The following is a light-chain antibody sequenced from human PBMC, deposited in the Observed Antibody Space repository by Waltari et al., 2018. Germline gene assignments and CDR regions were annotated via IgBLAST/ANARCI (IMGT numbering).Light chain of an antibody. CDR3: AAWDDSLV. CDR1: SSNIGSNY. J-gene: IGLJ3*02. Sequence: SVLTQPPSASGTPGQRVTISCSGSSSNIGSNYVYWYQQLPGTATKLHIYRNNQRPVGVPDRVSGSRSDTSASLASSGRRSEDEADYYCAAWDDSLVFCGGTKLTVL. CDR2: RNN. V-gene: IGLV1-47*01.